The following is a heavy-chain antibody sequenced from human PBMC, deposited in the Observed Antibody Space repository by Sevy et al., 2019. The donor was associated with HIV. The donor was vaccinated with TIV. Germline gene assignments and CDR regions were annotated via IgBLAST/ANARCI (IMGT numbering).Heavy chain of an antibody. CDR1: GYTFTSYG. D-gene: IGHD2-21*02. CDR2: ISAYNGNT. V-gene: IGHV1-18*01. Sequence: ASVKVSCKASGYTFTSYGISSVRQAPGQGLEWMGWISAYNGNTNYAQKLQGRVTMTTDTSTSTAYVELRSLRSDDTAIYYCARDLGGYGGNSIDYWGQRTLVTVSS. J-gene: IGHJ4*02. CDR3: ARDLGGYGGNSIDY.